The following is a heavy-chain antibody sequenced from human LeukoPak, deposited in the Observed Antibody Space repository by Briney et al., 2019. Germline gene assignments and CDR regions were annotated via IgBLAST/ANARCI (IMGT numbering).Heavy chain of an antibody. Sequence: SETLSLTCTVSGGSISSDFWSWIRQPPGKGLEWIGYIYNSGRTNQNPSLKSRVTISVDTSKSQFSLKMSSVTAADTAVYYCARVDYYGSGGTFQHWGQGTLVTVSS. J-gene: IGHJ1*01. V-gene: IGHV4-59*01. CDR2: IYNSGRT. CDR3: ARVDYYGSGGTFQH. CDR1: GGSISSDF. D-gene: IGHD3-10*01.